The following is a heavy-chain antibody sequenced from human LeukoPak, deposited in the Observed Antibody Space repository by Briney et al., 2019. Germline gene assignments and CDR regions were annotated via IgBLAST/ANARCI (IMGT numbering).Heavy chain of an antibody. V-gene: IGHV4-4*07. D-gene: IGHD3-10*01. CDR2: IYTSGST. CDR1: GGSISSYY. CDR3: ATSKVDYEWFGELFN. Sequence: SETLSLTCTVSGGSISSYYWSWLRQPAGKGLEWIGRIYTSGSTNYNPSLKSRVTMSVDTSKNQFSLKLSSVTAADTAVYYCATSKVDYEWFGELFNWGQGTLVTVSS. J-gene: IGHJ4*02.